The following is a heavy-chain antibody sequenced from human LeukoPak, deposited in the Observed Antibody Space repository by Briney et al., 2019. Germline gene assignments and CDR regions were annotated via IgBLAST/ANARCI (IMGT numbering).Heavy chain of an antibody. Sequence: PGRSLRLSCAASGFTFSSYGMHWVRQAPGKGLEWVAVIWYDGSNKYYADSVKGRFTISRDNSKNTLYLQMNSLRAEDTAVYYCAKANDTAIDYWGQGTLVTVSS. CDR2: IWYDGSNK. V-gene: IGHV3-33*06. CDR1: GFTFSSYG. J-gene: IGHJ4*02. CDR3: AKANDTAIDY. D-gene: IGHD5-18*01.